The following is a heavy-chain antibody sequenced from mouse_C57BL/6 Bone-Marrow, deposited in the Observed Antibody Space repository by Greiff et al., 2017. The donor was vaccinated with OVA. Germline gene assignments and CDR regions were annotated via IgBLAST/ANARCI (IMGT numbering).Heavy chain of an antibody. Sequence: QVQLQQPGAELVMPGASVKLSCKASGYTFTSSWMHWVKQRPGQGLEWIGEIDPSDSYTNYNQKFKGKSTLTVDKSSSTAYMQLSSLTSEDSAVYYCARSGDYSPRFAYWGQGTLVTVSA. V-gene: IGHV1-69*01. J-gene: IGHJ3*01. CDR2: IDPSDSYT. CDR3: ARSGDYSPRFAY. D-gene: IGHD1-1*01. CDR1: GYTFTSSW.